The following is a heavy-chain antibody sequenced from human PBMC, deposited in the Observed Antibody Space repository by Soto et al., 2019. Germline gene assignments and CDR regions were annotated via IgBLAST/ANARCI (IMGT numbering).Heavy chain of an antibody. D-gene: IGHD3-3*01. Sequence: PGGSLRLSCAASGFSFSNCGMQWVRQAPGKGLEYVAGISRNGRSTFYVNSVKGRFIISRDNSMNMLYLQMGSLRVDDMAVYYCGPLGRSGSSLSNFGHWGQGTLVTVSS. J-gene: IGHJ4*02. V-gene: IGHV3-64*01. CDR1: GFSFSNCG. CDR3: GPLGRSGSSLSNFGH. CDR2: ISRNGRST.